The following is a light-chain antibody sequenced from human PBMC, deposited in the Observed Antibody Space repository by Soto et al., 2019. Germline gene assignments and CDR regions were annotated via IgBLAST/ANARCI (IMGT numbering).Light chain of an antibody. CDR2: KAS. Sequence: DIQMTQSPSTLSASVGDRVTITCRASHSISSYLTWYQQKPGKAPKLLIYKASNLESGVPSRFSGSGSGTEFTLTISCLQSEDFATYYCQQYYSYPPLTFGGGTKVDNK. CDR1: HSISSY. CDR3: QQYYSYPPLT. V-gene: IGKV1-5*03. J-gene: IGKJ4*01.